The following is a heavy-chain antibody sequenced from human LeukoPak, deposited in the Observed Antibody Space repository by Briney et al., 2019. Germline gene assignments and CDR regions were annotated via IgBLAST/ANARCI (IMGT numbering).Heavy chain of an antibody. D-gene: IGHD1-1*01. V-gene: IGHV1-46*01. CDR1: GYTFASYY. Sequence: GASVKVSCKASGYTFASYYMHWVRQAPGQGLEWMGIINPSGGSTSYAQKFQGRVTMTRDTSTSTVYMELSSLRSEDTAVYYCAREGNWNGGGAITYNRFDPWGQGTLVTVSS. J-gene: IGHJ5*02. CDR3: AREGNWNGGGAITYNRFDP. CDR2: INPSGGST.